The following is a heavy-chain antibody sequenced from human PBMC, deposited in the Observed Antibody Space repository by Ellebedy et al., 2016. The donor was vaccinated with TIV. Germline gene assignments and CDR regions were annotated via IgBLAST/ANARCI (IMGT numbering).Heavy chain of an antibody. J-gene: IGHJ5*02. D-gene: IGHD4-17*01. CDR1: GFAVSGHY. V-gene: IGHV3-53*01. CDR2: IYDGDDT. CDR3: ARAIKGQTHSGDYEILDL. Sequence: GESLKISCAVSGFAVSGHYMSWVRQAPGKGLEWVSVIYDGDDTYYADSVKGRFTISSDNSKNTLYVQMNSLRAEDTAVYYCARAIKGQTHSGDYEILDLWGQGTLVTVSS.